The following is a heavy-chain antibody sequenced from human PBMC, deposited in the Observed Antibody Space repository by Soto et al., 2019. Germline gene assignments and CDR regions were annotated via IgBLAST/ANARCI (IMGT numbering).Heavy chain of an antibody. Sequence: QVQLVESGGGVVQPGRSLRLSCAASGFTFSSYAMHWVRQAPGKGLEWVAVISYDGSNKYYADSVKGRFTISRDNSKNTLYLQMNSLRAEDTAVYYCASPPFVAVADYFYLWGRGTLVTVSS. CDR1: GFTFSSYA. CDR3: ASPPFVAVADYFYL. V-gene: IGHV3-30-3*01. CDR2: ISYDGSNK. D-gene: IGHD6-19*01. J-gene: IGHJ2*01.